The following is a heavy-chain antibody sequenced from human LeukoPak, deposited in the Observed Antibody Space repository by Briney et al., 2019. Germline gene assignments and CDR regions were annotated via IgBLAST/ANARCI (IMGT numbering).Heavy chain of an antibody. D-gene: IGHD2-2*01. CDR3: ARMVVVVPAANYYYGMDV. V-gene: IGHV4-4*07. J-gene: IGHJ6*02. CDR2: IYTSGST. CDR1: GGSISSYY. Sequence: SETLSLTCTVSGGSISSYYWSWIRQPAGKGLEWIGRIYTSGSTNYNPSLKSRVTISVDTSKNQFSLKLSSVTAADTAVYYCARMVVVVPAANYYYGMDVWGQGTTVTVSS.